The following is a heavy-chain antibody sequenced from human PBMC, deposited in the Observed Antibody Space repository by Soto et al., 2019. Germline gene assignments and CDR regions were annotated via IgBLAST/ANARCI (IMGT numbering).Heavy chain of an antibody. V-gene: IGHV1-69*13. CDR3: ARRSYYDSSGYYYPIDY. CDR1: GGTFSSYA. J-gene: IGHJ4*02. CDR2: IIPIFGTA. Sequence: SVKVSCKASGGTFSSYAISWVRQAPGQGLEWMGGIIPIFGTANYAQKFQGRVTITADESTSTAYMELSSLRSEDTAVYYCARRSYYDSSGYYYPIDYWGQGTLVTVSS. D-gene: IGHD3-22*01.